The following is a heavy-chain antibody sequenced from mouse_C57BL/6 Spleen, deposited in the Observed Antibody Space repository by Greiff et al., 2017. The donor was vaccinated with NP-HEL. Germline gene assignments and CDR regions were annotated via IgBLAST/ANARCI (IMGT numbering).Heavy chain of an antibody. J-gene: IGHJ3*01. Sequence: EVKLQESGPGMVKPSQSLSLTCTVTGYSITSGYDWHWIRHFPGNKLEWMGYISYSGSTNYNPSLKSRISITHDTSKNHFFLKLNSVTTEDTATYYCARAGLRGFAYWGQGTLVTVSA. V-gene: IGHV3-1*01. CDR3: ARAGLRGFAY. CDR2: ISYSGST. D-gene: IGHD2-4*01. CDR1: GYSITSGYD.